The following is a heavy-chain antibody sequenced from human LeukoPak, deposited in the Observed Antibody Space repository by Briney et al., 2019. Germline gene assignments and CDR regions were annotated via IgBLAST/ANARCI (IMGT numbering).Heavy chain of an antibody. CDR1: GFTFSNAW. CDR3: TTDLIVGAPDFDY. D-gene: IGHD1-26*01. Sequence: PGGSLRLSCAASGFTFSNAWMSWVRQAPGKGLEWVGRIKSKTDGGTTDYAAPVKARFTISRDDSKNTLYLQMNSLKTEDTAVYYCTTDLIVGAPDFDYWAREPWSPSPQ. V-gene: IGHV3-15*01. CDR2: IKSKTDGGTT. J-gene: IGHJ4*02.